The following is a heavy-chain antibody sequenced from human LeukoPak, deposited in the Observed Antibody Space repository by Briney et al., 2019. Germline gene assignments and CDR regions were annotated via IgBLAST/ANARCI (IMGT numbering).Heavy chain of an antibody. Sequence: ASETLSLTCSVSGFSGYSISSGFYWGWTRQPPGKGLEWIGSIFHSGSTYYNPSLKSRVTISVDTSKNQFSLKLSSVTAADTAVYYCATPARGGSALPWGQGTLVTVSS. J-gene: IGHJ5*02. CDR2: IFHSGST. CDR3: ATPARGGSALP. CDR1: GYSISSGFY. D-gene: IGHD6-19*01. V-gene: IGHV4-38-2*02.